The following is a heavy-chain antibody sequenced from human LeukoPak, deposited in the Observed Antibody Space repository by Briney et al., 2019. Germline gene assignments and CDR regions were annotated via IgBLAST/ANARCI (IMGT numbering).Heavy chain of an antibody. CDR1: GGSISSYY. V-gene: IGHV4-4*07. CDR3: ARAGLRYCSSTSCYTTGYFDL. J-gene: IGHJ2*01. CDR2: IYTSGST. Sequence: SETLSLTCIVSGGSISSYYWSWIRQPAGKGLEWIGRIYTSGSTNYNPSLKSRVTMSVDTSKNQFSLKLSSVTAADTAVYYCARAGLRYCSSTSCYTTGYFDLWGRGTLVTVSS. D-gene: IGHD2-2*02.